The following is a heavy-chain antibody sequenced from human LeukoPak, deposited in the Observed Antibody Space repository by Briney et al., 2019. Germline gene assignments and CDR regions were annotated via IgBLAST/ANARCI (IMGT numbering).Heavy chain of an antibody. J-gene: IGHJ4*02. Sequence: GGPLRLFCAASGFTFSNYAMSWVPQAPGKGLEWVSAVSGRDTSTYYTDSVKGRFTISRDNSKNTLYLQMNSLSAEDTAIYYCAKWGDYDVLTGYYDSDYWGQGTPVTVPS. CDR1: GFTFSNYA. D-gene: IGHD3-9*01. CDR3: AKWGDYDVLTGYYDSDY. CDR2: VSGRDTST. V-gene: IGHV3-23*01.